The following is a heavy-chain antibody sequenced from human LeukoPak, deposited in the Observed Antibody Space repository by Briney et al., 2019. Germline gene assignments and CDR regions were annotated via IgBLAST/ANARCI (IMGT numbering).Heavy chain of an antibody. J-gene: IGHJ4*02. CDR2: VYYTGST. Sequence: SETLSLTCTVSGGSINYYYWSWIQQPPGKGLEWIGYVYYTGSTNYNPSLKSRVTISVDTSKNQFSLKLSSVTAADTAVYFCARGRQDIDYWGQGTLVTVSS. CDR3: ARGRQDIDY. CDR1: GGSINYYY. V-gene: IGHV4-59*01. D-gene: IGHD2-15*01.